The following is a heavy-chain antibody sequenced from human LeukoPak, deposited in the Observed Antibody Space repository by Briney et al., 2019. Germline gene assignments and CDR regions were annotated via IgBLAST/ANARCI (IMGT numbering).Heavy chain of an antibody. J-gene: IGHJ3*01. CDR1: GFTFSSDW. Sequence: PGGSLRLSCAASGFTFSSDWMSWVRQAPGKGLEWGANIKQDGSEKYYVDSVKGRFNISRDNAKNSLYLQMNSLRAEDTAVYYCARDLSLWGQGTMVIVSS. CDR3: ARDLSL. CDR2: IKQDGSEK. V-gene: IGHV3-7*01.